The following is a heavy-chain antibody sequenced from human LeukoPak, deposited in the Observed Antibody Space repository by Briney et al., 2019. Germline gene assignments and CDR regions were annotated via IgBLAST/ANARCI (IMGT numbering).Heavy chain of an antibody. Sequence: AGGSLRLSCAASGFTFPNAWMTWVRQAPGKGLEWVGRIISRAAGGATDYSAAVKGRFTISRDDSTDTVYLHMDTLKTEDTAVYYCTTGLDIIVVDQLIPFDFWGQGTLVTVSS. V-gene: IGHV3-15*01. CDR2: IISRAAGGAT. D-gene: IGHD2-15*01. CDR3: TTGLDIIVVDQLIPFDF. J-gene: IGHJ4*02. CDR1: GFTFPNAW.